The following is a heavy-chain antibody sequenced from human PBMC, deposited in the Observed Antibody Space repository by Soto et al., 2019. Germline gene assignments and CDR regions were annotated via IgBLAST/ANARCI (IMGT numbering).Heavy chain of an antibody. CDR2: IKEDGSVR. V-gene: IGHV3-7*01. D-gene: IGHD3-10*01. CDR1: DFTISPYW. J-gene: IGHJ3*01. Sequence: EVQVVESGGGLVQPGGSLRLSCAASDFTISPYWMTWVRQTPGQGLEFVANIKEDGSVRNYVDSVKGRFTISRDNAKNSRYLQMNSLRAEDTAVYYCGTDQWGGAFDLWGQGTTVTVSS. CDR3: GTDQWGGAFDL.